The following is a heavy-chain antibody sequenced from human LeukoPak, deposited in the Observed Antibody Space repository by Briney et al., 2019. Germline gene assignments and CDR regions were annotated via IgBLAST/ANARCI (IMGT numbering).Heavy chain of an antibody. J-gene: IGHJ4*02. D-gene: IGHD2-21*02. Sequence: SVKVSCKASGGTFSSSAISWVRQAPGQGLEWMGGIIPIFGTANYAQKFQGRVTITADESTSTAYMELSSLRSEDTAVYYCASFSPTTVTFDYWGQGTLVTVSS. CDR1: GGTFSSSA. CDR3: ASFSPTTVTFDY. V-gene: IGHV1-69*01. CDR2: IIPIFGTA.